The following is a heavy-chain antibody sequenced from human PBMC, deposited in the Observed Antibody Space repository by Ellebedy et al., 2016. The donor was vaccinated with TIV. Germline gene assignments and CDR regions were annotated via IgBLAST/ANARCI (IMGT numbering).Heavy chain of an antibody. CDR1: GFIISGDW. V-gene: IGHV3-7*03. D-gene: IGHD1-26*01. J-gene: IGHJ3*02. Sequence: GESLKISCAASGFIISGDWMSWVRQAPGKGLEWVAHINPDGSAEYYVDSVKGRFTISRDNAKRSLFLQMNSLRLDDTDIYYCAKEPWGVGPAFDIWGPGTMVTVSS. CDR3: AKEPWGVGPAFDI. CDR2: INPDGSAE.